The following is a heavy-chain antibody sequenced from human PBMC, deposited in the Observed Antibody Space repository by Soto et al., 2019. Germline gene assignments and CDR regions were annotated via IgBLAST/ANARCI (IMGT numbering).Heavy chain of an antibody. CDR2: IYSGGST. CDR3: ATYNHEGY. D-gene: IGHD3-10*01. V-gene: IGHV3-66*01. Sequence: EEQLVEYGGDLVQPGGSLRLSCAASGFTVSNNYMSWVRQAPGKGLEWVSLIYSGGSTYYADSVKCRSTISSDSSNNTLYLQMNSLRAEDTAMYYCATYNHEGYWGQGTLVTVSS. CDR1: GFTVSNNY. J-gene: IGHJ4*02.